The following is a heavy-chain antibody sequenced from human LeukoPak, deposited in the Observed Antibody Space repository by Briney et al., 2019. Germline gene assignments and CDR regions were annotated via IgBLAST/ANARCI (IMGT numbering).Heavy chain of an antibody. CDR2: INPNSGGT. V-gene: IGHV1-2*02. J-gene: IGHJ6*02. Sequence: ASVKVSYKASGYTFIGYYMHWVRQAPGQGLEWMGWINPNSGGTNYAQKFQGRVTMTRDTSISTAYMELSRLRSDDTAVYYCARDGCSGGSCYNGMDVWGQGTTVTVSS. CDR1: GYTFIGYY. D-gene: IGHD2-15*01. CDR3: ARDGCSGGSCYNGMDV.